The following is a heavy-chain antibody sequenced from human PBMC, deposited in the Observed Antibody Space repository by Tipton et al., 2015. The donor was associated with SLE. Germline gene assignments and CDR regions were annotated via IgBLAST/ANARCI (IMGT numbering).Heavy chain of an antibody. CDR2: ISHTGTI. J-gene: IGHJ3*02. CDR3: ASPFAGAFDI. V-gene: IGHV4-34*01. CDR1: GESFSGFY. D-gene: IGHD3-3*01. Sequence: TLSLTCTVSGESFSGFYWNWIRQPPGKGLEWSGKISHTGTINYNPSLKSRATISVDTTKNQFSLKLSSVTAADTAVYYCASPFAGAFDIWGQGTLVTVSS.